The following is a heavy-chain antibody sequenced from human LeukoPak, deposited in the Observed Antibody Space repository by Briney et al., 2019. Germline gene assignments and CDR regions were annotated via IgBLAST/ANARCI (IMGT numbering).Heavy chain of an antibody. CDR3: ARAHRGYSYGYGVWFDP. CDR1: GGSISSYY. J-gene: IGHJ5*02. D-gene: IGHD5-18*01. CDR2: IYYSGST. V-gene: IGHV4-59*01. Sequence: AETLSLTCTVSGGSISSYYWSWIRQPPGKGLEWIGYIYYSGSTIYNPSLKSRVTISVDPSKNQFYLKLSSVTAADTAVYYCARAHRGYSYGYGVWFDPWGQGTLVTVSS.